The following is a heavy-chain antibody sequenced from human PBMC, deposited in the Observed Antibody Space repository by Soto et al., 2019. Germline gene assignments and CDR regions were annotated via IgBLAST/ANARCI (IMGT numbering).Heavy chain of an antibody. CDR2: FDPEDGET. J-gene: IGHJ4*02. CDR1: GYTLTELS. CDR3: ATTPPINVNFDY. V-gene: IGHV1-24*01. Sequence: ASVKVSCKVSGYTLTELSMHWVRQAPGKGLEWMGGFDPEDGETIYAQKFQGRVTMTEDTSTDTAYMELSSLRSEDTAVYYCATTPPINVNFDYWGQGTLVTVSS. D-gene: IGHD3-16*01.